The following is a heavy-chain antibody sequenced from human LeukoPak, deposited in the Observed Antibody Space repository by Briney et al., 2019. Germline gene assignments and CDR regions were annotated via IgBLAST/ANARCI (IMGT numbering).Heavy chain of an antibody. CDR3: ARDRTKIKFQH. CDR1: GGSISSGDYY. D-gene: IGHD5-24*01. Sequence: PSETLSLTCTVSGGSISSGDYYWSWIRQPPGKGLEWIGYIYHSGSTYYNPSLKSRVTISVDTSKNQFSLKLSSVTAADTAVYYCARDRTKIKFQHWGQGTPVTVSS. V-gene: IGHV4-30-4*01. CDR2: IYHSGST. J-gene: IGHJ1*01.